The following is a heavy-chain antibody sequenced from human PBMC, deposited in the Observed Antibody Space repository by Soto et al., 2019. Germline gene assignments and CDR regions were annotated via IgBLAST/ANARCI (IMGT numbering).Heavy chain of an antibody. V-gene: IGHV1-18*01. Sequence: QVQLVQSGAEVKKPGASVKVSCEASGYTFTSYGISWVRQTPGQGLEWMGWISAYNGNTNYAQKLQGRVTMTTDTSTSTAYMELRSLRSDDTAVYYCARDLIPTTVTTGDAFDIWGQGTMVTVSS. CDR2: ISAYNGNT. CDR3: ARDLIPTTVTTGDAFDI. D-gene: IGHD4-4*01. J-gene: IGHJ3*02. CDR1: GYTFTSYG.